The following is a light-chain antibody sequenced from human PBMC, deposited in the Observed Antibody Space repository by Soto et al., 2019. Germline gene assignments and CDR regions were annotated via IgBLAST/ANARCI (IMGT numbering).Light chain of an antibody. CDR3: QQYNNWPPIT. CDR1: QGISNW. Sequence: DIKMTQSPSTLSASVGDRVTITFRASQGISNWLAWYQQKPGKAPKLLIYDASTLESGVPSRFSGSGSGTEFTLIINSLLPDDFAVYYCQQYNNWPPITFGGGTKVDI. CDR2: DAS. J-gene: IGKJ4*01. V-gene: IGKV1-5*01.